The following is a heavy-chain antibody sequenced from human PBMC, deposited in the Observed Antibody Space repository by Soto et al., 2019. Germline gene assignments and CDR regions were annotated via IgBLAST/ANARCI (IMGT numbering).Heavy chain of an antibody. V-gene: IGHV1-18*01. CDR1: GYTFSAYA. CDR2: ISAYNGNT. J-gene: IGHJ5*02. D-gene: IGHD3-3*02. Sequence: QVQLVQSGAEVKKPGASVKVSCNASGYTFSAYAISWVRQAPGQGLEWMGWISAYNGNTNYAQKLQGRVTMTTDTSTSAPYMELRRLRSDDTAVYYCARDSPPIASWGQGTLVTVSS. CDR3: ARDSPPIAS.